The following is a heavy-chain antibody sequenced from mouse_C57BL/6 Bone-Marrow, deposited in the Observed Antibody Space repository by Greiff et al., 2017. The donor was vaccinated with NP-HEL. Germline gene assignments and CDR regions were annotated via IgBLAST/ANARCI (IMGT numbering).Heavy chain of an antibody. Sequence: EVQLQESGPSLVRPSQSLSLTCTVTGFSINSDCFWIWIRQLPGNLLEYIGFTFYSGITYYNQSLESRTYITRATSKNQFSLKLSSVTTEGTASYYCARVLYGNYAMDYWGQGTSVTVSS. V-gene: IGHV3-3*01. CDR3: ARVLYGNYAMDY. CDR2: TFYSGIT. CDR1: GFSINSDCF. D-gene: IGHD2-1*01. J-gene: IGHJ4*01.